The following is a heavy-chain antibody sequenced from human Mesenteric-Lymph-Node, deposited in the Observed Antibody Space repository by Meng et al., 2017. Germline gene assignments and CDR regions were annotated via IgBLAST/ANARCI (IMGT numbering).Heavy chain of an antibody. Sequence: ASVKVSCKAPGYTFTSYAMHWVRQAPGQRLEWMGWINAGNSNTKYSQKFQGRVTITRDTSASTAYMELSSLRSEDTAVYYCARSKLGTNPFDLWGRGTLVTVSS. CDR1: GYTFTSYA. D-gene: IGHD7-27*01. J-gene: IGHJ2*01. CDR2: INAGNSNT. CDR3: ARSKLGTNPFDL. V-gene: IGHV1-3*01.